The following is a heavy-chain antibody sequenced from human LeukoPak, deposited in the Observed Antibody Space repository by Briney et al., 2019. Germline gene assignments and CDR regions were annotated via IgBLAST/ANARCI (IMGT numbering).Heavy chain of an antibody. V-gene: IGHV4-39*01. CDR1: GGSISSSSYY. J-gene: IGHJ4*02. Sequence: KPSETLSLTCTVSGGSISSSSYYWGWIRQPPGKGLEWIGSICYSGSTYYNPSPKSRITISVDTSKNQFSLKLSSVTAADTAVYYCARHPDHYGDYGELYFDYWGQGTLVTVSS. D-gene: IGHD4-17*01. CDR2: ICYSGST. CDR3: ARHPDHYGDYGELYFDY.